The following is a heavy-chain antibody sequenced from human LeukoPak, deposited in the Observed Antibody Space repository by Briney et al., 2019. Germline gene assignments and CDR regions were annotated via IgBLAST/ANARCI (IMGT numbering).Heavy chain of an antibody. J-gene: IGHJ4*02. CDR3: AKGTMYYDILDY. Sequence: GGSLRLSCAASGFTFNSYAVSWVRQAPGRGLECVSTISDTGGRTYYADSVKGRFTISRDNSKNTLYLQMNSLRAEDTAVYYCAKGTMYYDILDYWGQGTLVTVSS. D-gene: IGHD3-9*01. V-gene: IGHV3-23*01. CDR2: ISDTGGRT. CDR1: GFTFNSYA.